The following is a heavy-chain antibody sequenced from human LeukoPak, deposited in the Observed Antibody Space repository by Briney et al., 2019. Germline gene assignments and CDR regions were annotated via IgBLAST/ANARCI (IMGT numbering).Heavy chain of an antibody. D-gene: IGHD3-22*01. CDR1: GFTFSSCA. V-gene: IGHV3-30-3*01. CDR3: ARMDDSSGYAFDI. CDR2: ISFDGSNK. J-gene: IGHJ3*02. Sequence: GGSLRLSCAASGFTFSSCAMHWVRQAPDKGLEWVAVISFDGSNKYYADSVKGRFTISRDNSKNTLYLQMNSLRGEDTAVYYCARMDDSSGYAFDIWGQGTMVTVSS.